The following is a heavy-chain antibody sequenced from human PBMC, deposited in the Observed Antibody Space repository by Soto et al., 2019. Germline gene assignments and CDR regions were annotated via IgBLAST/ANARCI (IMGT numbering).Heavy chain of an antibody. J-gene: IGHJ5*01. Sequence: SLMLSCTSSTVTINVHGIQWVRQAPGKGLEWVAFISNDGRAQYYADSVKGRFTISRDYSKNRVDLQMNSLRNEETAVYYCARDIWSGDYKWIDYWGPGTLATVSS. V-gene: IGHV3-30*03. CDR2: ISNDGRAQ. D-gene: IGHD3-3*01. CDR3: ARDIWSGDYKWIDY. CDR1: TVTINVHG.